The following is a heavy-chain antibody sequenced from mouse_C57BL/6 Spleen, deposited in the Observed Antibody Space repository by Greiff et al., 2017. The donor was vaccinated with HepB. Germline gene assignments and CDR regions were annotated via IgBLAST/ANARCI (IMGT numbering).Heavy chain of an antibody. CDR1: GFNIKDYY. D-gene: IGHD1-1*01. CDR2: IDPEDGVT. V-gene: IGHV14-2*01. CDR3: ARGGLYYGSSYWYFDV. Sequence: EVQLVESGAELVKPGASVKLSCTASGFNIKDYYMHWVKQRTEQGLEWIGRIDPEDGVTKYAPKFQGKATITADTSSNTAYLQLSSLTSEDTAVYYCARGGLYYGSSYWYFDVWGTGTTVTVSS. J-gene: IGHJ1*03.